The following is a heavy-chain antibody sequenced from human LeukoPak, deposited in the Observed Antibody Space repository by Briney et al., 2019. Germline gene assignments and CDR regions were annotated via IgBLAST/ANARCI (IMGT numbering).Heavy chain of an antibody. J-gene: IGHJ3*02. D-gene: IGHD5/OR15-5a*01. CDR2: TYYRSKWYN. V-gene: IGHV6-1*01. Sequence: SQTLSLTCAISGNSVSSNSAAWTWIRQSPSRGLEWLGRTYYRSKWYNDYAVSVESRITINPDTSKNQFSLHLNSVPPEDTAVYYCAREFVSSFAIWGQGTMVTVSS. CDR1: GNSVSSNSAA. CDR3: AREFVSSFAI.